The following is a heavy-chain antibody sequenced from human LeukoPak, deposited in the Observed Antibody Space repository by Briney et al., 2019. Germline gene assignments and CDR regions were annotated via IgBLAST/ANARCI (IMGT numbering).Heavy chain of an antibody. V-gene: IGHV4-34*01. J-gene: IGHJ5*02. CDR2: INHSGST. CDR1: GGSFSGYY. D-gene: IGHD6-19*01. CDR3: ARRSTGYSSGWVKRGFVP. Sequence: SETLSLTCAVYGGSFSGYYWRWIRQPPGRGVEWIGEINHSGSTNYNPSLKSLLPISVDTSKNQFSLKLRSVTAADTAVYYCARRSTGYSSGWVKRGFVPWGQGTLVTVSS.